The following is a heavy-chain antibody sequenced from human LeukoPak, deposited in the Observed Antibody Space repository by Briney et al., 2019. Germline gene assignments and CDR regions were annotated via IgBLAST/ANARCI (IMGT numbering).Heavy chain of an antibody. D-gene: IGHD2-2*01. Sequence: SETLSLTCAVYGGSFSGYYWSWIRQPPGKGLEWIGEINHSGSTNYNPSLKSPVTISVDTSKNQFSLKLSSVTAADTAVYYCARAWDIVVVPAAMRSGAFDIWGQGTMVTVSS. CDR3: ARAWDIVVVPAAMRSGAFDI. CDR2: INHSGST. V-gene: IGHV4-34*01. J-gene: IGHJ3*02. CDR1: GGSFSGYY.